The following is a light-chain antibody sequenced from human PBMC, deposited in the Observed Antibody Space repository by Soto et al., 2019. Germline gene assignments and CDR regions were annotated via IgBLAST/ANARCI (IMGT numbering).Light chain of an antibody. CDR3: AAWEDSLNGVI. V-gene: IGLV1-44*01. CDR2: SNN. Sequence: QSLLPQSPSASGTPGQRITISCSCSSSNIGSHTVNWHQQVPGTAPQLLMYSNNERPSGVPDRFSGSKSGTSASLAISGLQSGDEADYYCAAWEDSLNGVIFGGGTKVTVL. CDR1: SSNIGSHT. J-gene: IGLJ2*01.